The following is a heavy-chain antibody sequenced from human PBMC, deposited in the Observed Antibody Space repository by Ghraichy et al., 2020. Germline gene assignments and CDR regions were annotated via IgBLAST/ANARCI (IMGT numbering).Heavy chain of an antibody. CDR1: GFTFKDYA. J-gene: IGHJ3*02. V-gene: IGHV3-9*01. D-gene: IGHD4-17*01. CDR2: ISWNSGNI. Sequence: GGSLRLSCAASGFTFKDYAMHWVRQAPGKGLEWVSGISWNSGNIGYADSVKGRFTISRDNTKNSLYLQMNSLRADDTALYYCAINDVKTTVTSADAFDIWGQGTMVTVSS. CDR3: AINDVKTTVTSADAFDI.